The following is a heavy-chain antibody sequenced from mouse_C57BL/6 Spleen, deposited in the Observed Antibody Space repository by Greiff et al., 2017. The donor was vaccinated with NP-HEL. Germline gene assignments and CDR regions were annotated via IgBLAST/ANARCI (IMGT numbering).Heavy chain of an antibody. CDR1: GYTFTSYG. V-gene: IGHV1-81*01. CDR2: IYPRSGNT. CDR3: ARSTVVATNDY. D-gene: IGHD1-1*01. J-gene: IGHJ2*01. Sequence: QVQLKESGAELARPGASVKLSCKASGYTFTSYGISWVKQRTGQGLEWIGEIYPRSGNTYYNEKFKGKATLTADKSSSTAYMELRSLTSEDSAVYFCARSTVVATNDYWGQGTTLTVSS.